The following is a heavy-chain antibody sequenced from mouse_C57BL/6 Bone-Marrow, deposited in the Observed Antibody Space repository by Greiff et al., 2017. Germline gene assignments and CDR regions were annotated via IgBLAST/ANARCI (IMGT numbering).Heavy chain of an antibody. CDR1: GYTFTEYT. CDR3: ARHQYYYGSSSWFAY. J-gene: IGHJ3*01. CDR2: FYPGSGSI. D-gene: IGHD1-1*01. V-gene: IGHV1-62-2*01. Sequence: QVHVKQSGAELVKPGASVKLSCTASGYTFTEYTIHWVKQRSGQGLEWIGWFYPGSGSIKYNEKFKDKATLTADKSSSTVYMELSRLTSEDSAVYFCARHQYYYGSSSWFAYWGQGTLVTVSA.